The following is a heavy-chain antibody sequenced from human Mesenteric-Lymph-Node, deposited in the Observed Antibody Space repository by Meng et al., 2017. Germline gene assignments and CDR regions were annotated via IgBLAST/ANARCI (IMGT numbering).Heavy chain of an antibody. CDR3: ARVEVGITSGDY. D-gene: IGHD1-26*01. Sequence: QVQVVQSGGAVKKPGASVKVSSKASGYTFTNYGITWVRQAPGQGLEWMGWISAYNGNTNYAQTLQGRVTMTTDTSTSTAYMELGSLRSDDTAVYYCARVEVGITSGDYWGQGTLVTVSS. CDR1: GYTFTNYG. J-gene: IGHJ4*02. CDR2: ISAYNGNT. V-gene: IGHV1-18*01.